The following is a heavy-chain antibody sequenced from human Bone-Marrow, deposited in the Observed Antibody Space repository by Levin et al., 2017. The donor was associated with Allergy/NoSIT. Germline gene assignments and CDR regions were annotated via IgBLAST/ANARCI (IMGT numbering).Heavy chain of an antibody. V-gene: IGHV3-33*01. CDR3: ARDRFDCSGGSCYSGTVFDC. D-gene: IGHD2-15*01. CDR1: GFTFSSYG. J-gene: IGHJ4*02. Sequence: GGSLRLSCAASGFTFSSYGMHWVRQAPGKGLEWVAVIWFDGSYTFYADSVKGRFTVSRDTSKNTLYLQMNSLRAEDTAVYYCARDRFDCSGGSCYSGTVFDCWGQGTLVTVSS. CDR2: IWFDGSYT.